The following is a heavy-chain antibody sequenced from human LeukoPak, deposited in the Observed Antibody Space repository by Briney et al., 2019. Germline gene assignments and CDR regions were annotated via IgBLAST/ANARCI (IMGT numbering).Heavy chain of an antibody. CDR2: VKTDGRTT. J-gene: IGHJ6*03. CDR1: GFTFSRYG. CDR3: ARDTEQWLNYYFYMDV. V-gene: IGHV3-74*01. Sequence: PGGSLRLSCAAAGFTFSRYGMHWVRQAPGKGLVWVSHVKTDGRTTHYADSVKGRFTTSRDNAKNTLYLQMNSLRAEDTAVYYCARDTEQWLNYYFYMDVWGKGTTVTVSS. D-gene: IGHD6-19*01.